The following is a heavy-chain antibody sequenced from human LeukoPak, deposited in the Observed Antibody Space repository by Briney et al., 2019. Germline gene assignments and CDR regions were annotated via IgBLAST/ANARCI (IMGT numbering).Heavy chain of an antibody. V-gene: IGHV4-4*09. D-gene: IGHD6-19*01. Sequence: PSETLSLTCTVSGGSISSYYWSWIRQPPGKGLEWIGDIQTSGSTNYNPPLKSRVTISVDTSKNQFSLKLSSVTAADTAVYYCARLPARGWYLDYWGQGTLVTVSS. CDR2: IQTSGST. CDR1: GGSISSYY. J-gene: IGHJ4*02. CDR3: ARLPARGWYLDY.